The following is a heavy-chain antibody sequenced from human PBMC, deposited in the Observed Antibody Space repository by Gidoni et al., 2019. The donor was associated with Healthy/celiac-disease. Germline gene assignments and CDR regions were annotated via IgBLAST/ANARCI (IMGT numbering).Heavy chain of an antibody. D-gene: IGHD2-21*01. CDR3: TRDWSYCGGDCYPYYFDY. Sequence: EVQLVESGGGLVKPGRSLRLSCTASGFTFGDYAMSWFRQAPGKGLEWVGFIRSKAYGGTTEYAASVKGRFTISRDDSKSIAYLQMNSLKTEDTAVYYCTRDWSYCGGDCYPYYFDYWGQGTLVTVSS. V-gene: IGHV3-49*05. CDR2: IRSKAYGGTT. CDR1: GFTFGDYA. J-gene: IGHJ4*02.